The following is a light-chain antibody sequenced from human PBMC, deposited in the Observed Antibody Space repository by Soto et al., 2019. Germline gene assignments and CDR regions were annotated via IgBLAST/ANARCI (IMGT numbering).Light chain of an antibody. V-gene: IGKV3-11*01. CDR2: DAS. CDR1: QSVSIY. CDR3: QQRSNWPPIT. J-gene: IGKJ5*01. Sequence: EIVLTQSPATLSLSPGERATLSCSASQSVSIYLAWYQQRPGQAPRLLIYDASNRATGIPARFSGSGSGTDFTLTISSLEPEDFAVYYCQQRSNWPPITFGQGTRLE.